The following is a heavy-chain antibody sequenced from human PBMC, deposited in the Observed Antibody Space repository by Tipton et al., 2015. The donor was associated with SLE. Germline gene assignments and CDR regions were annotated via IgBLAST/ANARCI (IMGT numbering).Heavy chain of an antibody. D-gene: IGHD6-13*01. CDR2: MNPNSGNT. CDR3: ARGIRIAAGSLYYFDY. V-gene: IGHV1-8*02. J-gene: IGHJ4*02. CDR1: GYTFTSYD. Sequence: QSGAEVKKPGASVKVSCKAAGYTFTSYDIDWVRQATEQGLEWMGWMNPNSGNTGYAQKFQGRVTMTRNTSISTAYMELSSLRSEDTAVYYCARGIRIAAGSLYYFDYWGQGTLVTVSS.